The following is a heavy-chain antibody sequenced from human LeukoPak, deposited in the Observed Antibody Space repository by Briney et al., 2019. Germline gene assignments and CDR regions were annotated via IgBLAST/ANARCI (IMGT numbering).Heavy chain of an antibody. CDR2: IYYSGST. Sequence: SETLSLTCAVYGGSFSDYWWTWIRQPPGKGLEWIGSIYYSGSTYYNPSLKSRVTISVDTSKNQFSLKLSSVTAADTAVYYCARDEEDSSGYYRYYFDYWGQGTLVTVSS. CDR3: ARDEEDSSGYYRYYFDY. CDR1: GGSFSDYW. D-gene: IGHD3-22*01. V-gene: IGHV4-34*01. J-gene: IGHJ4*02.